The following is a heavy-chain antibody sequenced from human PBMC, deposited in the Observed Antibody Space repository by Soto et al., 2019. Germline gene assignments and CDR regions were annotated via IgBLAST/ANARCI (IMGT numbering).Heavy chain of an antibody. CDR1: GFTFSSYA. J-gene: IGHJ5*02. CDR3: AKDGRGPVLRYFYWLLLNNWFDP. Sequence: EVQLLESGGGLVQPGGSLRLSCAASGFTFSSYAMSWVRQAPGKGLEWVSAISGSGGSTYYADSVKGRFTISRDNSKNTLYLQMNSLRAEDTAVYYCAKDGRGPVLRYFYWLLLNNWFDPWGQGTLVTVSS. CDR2: ISGSGGST. D-gene: IGHD3-9*01. V-gene: IGHV3-23*01.